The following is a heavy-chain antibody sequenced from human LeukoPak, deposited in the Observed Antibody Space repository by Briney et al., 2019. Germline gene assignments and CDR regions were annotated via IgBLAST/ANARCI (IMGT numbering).Heavy chain of an antibody. CDR1: GYTFTGYY. CDR3: ASEQGDSGYDLVY. V-gene: IGHV1-2*06. J-gene: IGHJ4*02. CDR2: INPNSGGT. D-gene: IGHD5-12*01. Sequence: ASVKVSCKASGYTFTGYYMHWVRQAPGQGLEWMGRINPNSGGTNYAQKFQGRVTMTRDTSISTAYMELSRLRSDDTAVYYCASEQGDSGYDLVYWGQGTLVTVSS.